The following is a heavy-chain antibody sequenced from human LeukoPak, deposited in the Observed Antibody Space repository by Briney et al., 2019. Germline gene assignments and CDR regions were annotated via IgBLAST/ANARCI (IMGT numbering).Heavy chain of an antibody. V-gene: IGHV1-69*13. CDR3: ARVKEAGVAVHNWFDP. CDR2: IIPIFGTA. Sequence: SVTVSFTASGGTFSSYAISWVRQAPGQGLEWMGGIIPIFGTANYAQKFQGRVTITADESTSTAYMELSSLRSEDTAVYYCARVKEAGVAVHNWFDPWGQGTLVTVSS. J-gene: IGHJ5*02. CDR1: GGTFSSYA. D-gene: IGHD6-19*01.